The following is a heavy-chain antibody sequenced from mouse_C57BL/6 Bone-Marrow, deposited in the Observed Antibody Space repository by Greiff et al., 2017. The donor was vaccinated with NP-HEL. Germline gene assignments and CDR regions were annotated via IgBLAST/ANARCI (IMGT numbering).Heavy chain of an antibody. CDR1: GYTFTNYW. Sequence: VQLQQSGAELVRPGTSVKMSCKASGYTFTNYWIGWAKQRPGHGLEWIGDLYPGGGYTNYNEKFKGKATLTADKSSSTAYMQFSSLTSEDSAIYYCAIYYGSSRGYYAMDYWGQGTSVTVSS. D-gene: IGHD1-1*01. V-gene: IGHV1-63*01. J-gene: IGHJ4*01. CDR3: AIYYGSSRGYYAMDY. CDR2: LYPGGGYT.